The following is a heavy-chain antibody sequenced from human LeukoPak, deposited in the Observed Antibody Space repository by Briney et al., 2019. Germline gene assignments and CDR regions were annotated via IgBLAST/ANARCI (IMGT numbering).Heavy chain of an antibody. CDR2: IYYSGST. D-gene: IGHD1-1*01. CDR1: GGSISSYY. V-gene: IGHV4-59*01. J-gene: IGHJ5*02. CDR3: ARATTGSANWFEP. Sequence: SETLSLTCTVSGGSISSYYWSWIRQPPGKGLEWIGYIYYSGSTNYNPSLKSRVTISVDTSKNQYSLKLSSVTAADTAVYYCARATTGSANWFEPWGQGTLVTVSS.